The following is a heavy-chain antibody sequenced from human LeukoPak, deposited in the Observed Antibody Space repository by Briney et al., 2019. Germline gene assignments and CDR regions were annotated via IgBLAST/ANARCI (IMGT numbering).Heavy chain of an antibody. Sequence: GGSLRLSCAASGFTFSSYGMHWVRQAPGKGLEWVAVIWYDGSNKFYADSVKGRFTISRDNSKNTLYLQMNSRRAEDTAVDYCARGRINGSDYGGEGPRVSVSS. D-gene: IGHD1-20*01. J-gene: IGHJ4*02. CDR3: ARGRINGSDY. V-gene: IGHV3-33*01. CDR2: IWYDGSNK. CDR1: GFTFSSYG.